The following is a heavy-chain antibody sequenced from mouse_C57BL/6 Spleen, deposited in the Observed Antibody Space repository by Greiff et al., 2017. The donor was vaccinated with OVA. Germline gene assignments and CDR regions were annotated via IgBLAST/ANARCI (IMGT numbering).Heavy chain of an antibody. D-gene: IGHD2-5*01. CDR3: ARRSNSHAMDY. CDR1: GFTFSSYA. Sequence: EVQGVESGGGLVKPGGSLKLSCAASGFTFSSYAMSWVRQTPEKRLEWVATISDGGSYTYYPDNVKGRFTISRDNAKNNLYLQMSHLKSEDTAMYYCARRSNSHAMDYWGQGTSVTVSS. CDR2: ISDGGSYT. V-gene: IGHV5-4*03. J-gene: IGHJ4*01.